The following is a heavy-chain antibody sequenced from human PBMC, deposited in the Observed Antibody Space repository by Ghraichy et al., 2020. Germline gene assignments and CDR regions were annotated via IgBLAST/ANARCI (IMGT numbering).Heavy chain of an antibody. CDR3: ARGVQCEPPDY. D-gene: IGHD5/OR15-5a*01. CDR2: ISSSSDYI. Sequence: GGSLRLSCAASGFTFISYSMNWVRQAPGKGLEWVAAISSSSDYIHYADSVRGRFTISRDSADSSLYLQMNSLRVEDTAVYYCARGVQCEPPDYWGQGTLVTVSS. CDR1: GFTFISYS. J-gene: IGHJ4*02. V-gene: IGHV3-21*01.